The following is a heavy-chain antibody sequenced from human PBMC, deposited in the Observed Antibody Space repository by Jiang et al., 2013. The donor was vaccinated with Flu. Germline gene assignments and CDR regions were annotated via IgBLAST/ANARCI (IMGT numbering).Heavy chain of an antibody. J-gene: IGHJ4*02. CDR2: INPNSGGT. CDR3: ARKGEDSSGYLFDY. CDR1: GYTFTDYY. D-gene: IGHD3-22*01. Sequence: VQLVESGAEVKKPGASVKVSCRASGYTFTDYYMHWVRQAPGQGLEWMGWINPNSGGTNYVQKFQGRVTMTRDTSISTAYMELSRLTSDDTAVYYCARKGEDSSGYLFDYWGQGTLV. V-gene: IGHV1-2*02.